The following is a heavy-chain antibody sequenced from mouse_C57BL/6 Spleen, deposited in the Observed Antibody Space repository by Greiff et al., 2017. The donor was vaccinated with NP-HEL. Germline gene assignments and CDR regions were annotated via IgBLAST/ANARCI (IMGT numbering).Heavy chain of an antibody. CDR3: ARVGYGSSSVGNYAMDY. D-gene: IGHD1-1*01. J-gene: IGHJ4*01. Sequence: QVQLQQPGAELVRPGSSVKLSCKASGYTFTSYWMDWVKQRPGQGLEWIGNIYPSDSETHYNQKFKDKATLTVDKSSSTAYMQLSSLTSEDSAVYYCARVGYGSSSVGNYAMDYWGQGTSVTVSS. V-gene: IGHV1-61*01. CDR1: GYTFTSYW. CDR2: IYPSDSET.